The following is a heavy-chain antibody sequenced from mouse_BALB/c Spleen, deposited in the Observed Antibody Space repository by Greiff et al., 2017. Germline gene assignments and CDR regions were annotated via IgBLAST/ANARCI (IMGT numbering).Heavy chain of an antibody. D-gene: IGHD3-1*01. J-gene: IGHJ3*01. CDR2: IDPANGNT. CDR1: GFNINDTY. CDR3: ARSGSSGFAY. Sequence: VQLQQSGAELVKPGASVKLSCTASGFNINDTYMHWVKQRPEQGLEWIGRIDPANGNTKYDPKFQGKATRTADTSSNTAYLQLSSLTSEATAVYYGARSGSSGFAYWGQGTLVTVSA. V-gene: IGHV14-3*02.